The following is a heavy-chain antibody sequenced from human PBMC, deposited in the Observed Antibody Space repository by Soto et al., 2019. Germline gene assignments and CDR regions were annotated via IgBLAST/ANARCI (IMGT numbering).Heavy chain of an antibody. V-gene: IGHV1-46*01. CDR3: ARDTGSSSAYYYYGMDV. CDR1: EYTFTSHY. CDR2: INPSGGST. J-gene: IGHJ6*02. D-gene: IGHD6-6*01. Sequence: QVHLVQSGAEVKTPGASVKVSCKASEYTFTSHYMHWVRQAPGQGLEWMGIINPSGGSTSYAQKFQGRVTMTSDTSASTVYMELSSLRSEDTAVYYCARDTGSSSAYYYYGMDVWGQGTTVTVSS.